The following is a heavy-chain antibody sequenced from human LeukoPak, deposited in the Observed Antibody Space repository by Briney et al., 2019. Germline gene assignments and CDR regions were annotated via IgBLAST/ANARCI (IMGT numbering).Heavy chain of an antibody. D-gene: IGHD3-22*01. CDR3: ARHPSGSSFDY. CDR2: IYHSGST. CDR1: GYSISSGYY. V-gene: IGHV4-38-2*02. Sequence: KPSETLSLTCTVSGYSISSGYYWGWIRQPPGKGVEWIGSIYHSGSTYYNPSLKSRVTMSVDTSKNQFSLKLSSVTAADTAVYYCARHPSGSSFDYWGQGTLVTVSS. J-gene: IGHJ4*02.